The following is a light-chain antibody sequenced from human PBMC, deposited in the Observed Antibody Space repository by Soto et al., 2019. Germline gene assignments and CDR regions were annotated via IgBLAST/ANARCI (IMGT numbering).Light chain of an antibody. J-gene: IGKJ3*01. CDR1: QGISTY. CDR3: QQYHRYPLT. CDR2: GAS. V-gene: IGKV1-8*01. Sequence: AIRMTQSPSSFSASTGDGVTITCRASQGISTYLAWYQQKPGKAPKLLIYGASTLQSGVPSRFSGSGSGTDFTLTINCLQSEDFATYYCQQYHRYPLTFGPGTKVDI.